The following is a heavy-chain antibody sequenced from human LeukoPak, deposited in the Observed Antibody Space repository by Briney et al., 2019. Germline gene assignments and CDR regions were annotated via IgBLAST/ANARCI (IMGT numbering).Heavy chain of an antibody. J-gene: IGHJ4*02. CDR2: INPNSGGT. CDR1: GYTFTGYY. Sequence: ASVKVSCKASGYTFTGYYMHWVRQAPGQGLEWMGWINPNSGGTNDAQKFQGRVTMTRDTSISTAYMELSRLRSDDTAVYYCAKARGAIQLWLVAYFDYWGQGTLVTVSS. V-gene: IGHV1-2*02. CDR3: AKARGAIQLWLVAYFDY. D-gene: IGHD5-18*01.